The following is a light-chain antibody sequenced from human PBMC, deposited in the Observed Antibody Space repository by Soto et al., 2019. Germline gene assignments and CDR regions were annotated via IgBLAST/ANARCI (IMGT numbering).Light chain of an antibody. J-gene: IGKJ1*01. CDR1: QSISSW. Sequence: DIQMTQSPSTLSASVGDRVTITCRASQSISSWLAWYQQKPGKAPKLLIYKASSLESGVPSRFSGSGSETEFTLTISSLQPDDFPTYYCQQYNSYSGTFGQGTKVEIK. V-gene: IGKV1-5*03. CDR2: KAS. CDR3: QQYNSYSGT.